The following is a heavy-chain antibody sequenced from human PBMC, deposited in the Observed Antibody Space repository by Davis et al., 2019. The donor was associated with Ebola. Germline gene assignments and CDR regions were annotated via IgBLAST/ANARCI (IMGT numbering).Heavy chain of an antibody. CDR3: ARNNRGGDWDY. D-gene: IGHD2-21*02. CDR1: GFTFSTYS. J-gene: IGHJ4*02. V-gene: IGHV3-33*08. Sequence: GESLKISCAASGFTFSTYSMSWVRQAPGKGLEWVAVIWYDGSNKYYADSVKGRFTISRDNSKNTLYLQMNSLRAEDTAVYYCARNNRGGDWDYWGQGTLVTVSS. CDR2: IWYDGSNK.